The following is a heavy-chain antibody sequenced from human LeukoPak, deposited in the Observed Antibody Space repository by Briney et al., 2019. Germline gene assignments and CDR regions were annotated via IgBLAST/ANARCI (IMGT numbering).Heavy chain of an antibody. CDR2: IYYSGRT. CDR1: GGSISIESYF. CDR3: ARQVATGPYYYYFMDV. J-gene: IGHJ6*03. Sequence: SETLSLTCTVSGGSISIESYFWGWVRQPPGMELEWIGNIYYSGRTYYNPSLKSRLTISVDTSKNRFSLRLTSVTAADTAVYYCARQVATGPYYYYFMDVWGKGTTVTVSS. V-gene: IGHV4-39*01. D-gene: IGHD1-1*01.